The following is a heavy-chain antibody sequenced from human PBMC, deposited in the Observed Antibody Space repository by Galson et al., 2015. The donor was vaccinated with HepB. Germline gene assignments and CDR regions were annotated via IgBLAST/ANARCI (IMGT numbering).Heavy chain of an antibody. V-gene: IGHV3-74*01. CDR1: GFTFNSYW. CDR2: INGDGSDT. D-gene: IGHD2-8*01. CDR3: SRAGVPSLRNALDI. J-gene: IGHJ3*02. Sequence: SLRLSCAASGFTFNSYWIDWVRHTPGKGLVWVSRINGDGSDTNYADSVKGRFTISRDNTKNTLYLQMNSLTAEDTAVYYCSRAGVPSLRNALDIWGQGTTVTVSS.